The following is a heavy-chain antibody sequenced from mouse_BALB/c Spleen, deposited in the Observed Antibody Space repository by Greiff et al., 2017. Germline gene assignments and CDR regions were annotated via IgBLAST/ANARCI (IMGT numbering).Heavy chain of an antibody. Sequence: DVQLQESGPELVKPGASVKIPCKASGYTFTDYNMDWVKQSHGKSLEWIGDINPNNGGTIYNQKFKGKATLTVDKSSSTAYMELRSLTSEDTAVYYCAREGYGSSEGAMDYWGQGTSVTVSS. V-gene: IGHV1-18*01. CDR3: AREGYGSSEGAMDY. CDR2: INPNNGGT. J-gene: IGHJ4*01. D-gene: IGHD1-1*01. CDR1: GYTFTDYN.